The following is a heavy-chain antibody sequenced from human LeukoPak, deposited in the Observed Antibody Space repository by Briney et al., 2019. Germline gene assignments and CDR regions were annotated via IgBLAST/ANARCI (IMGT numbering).Heavy chain of an antibody. CDR2: IYSDGSST. CDR3: AKIDAY. CDR1: GFTFSDYW. J-gene: IGHJ4*02. Sequence: GGSLRLSCAASGFTFSDYWMHWVRQAPGKGLLWVARIYSDGSSTIYADSVQGRFTISRDNAKNTLYLQMNSLRAEDTAVYYCAKIDAYWGQGTLVTVSS. V-gene: IGHV3-74*01.